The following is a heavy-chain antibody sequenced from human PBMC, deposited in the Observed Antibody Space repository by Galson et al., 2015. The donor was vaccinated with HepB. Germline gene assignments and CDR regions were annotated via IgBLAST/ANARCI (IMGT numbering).Heavy chain of an antibody. V-gene: IGHV5-51*01. CDR3: AQVGHRNSGSHTDVFDI. CDR1: EYTFSAYW. Sequence: QSGAEVKKPGESLKISCKGSEYTFSAYWIGWVRQMPGKGLEWLALIYPADSDTRYNPSLRAQVTISADKSIATAYLQWSSLEASDTSMYYCAQVGHRNSGSHTDVFDIWGQGTMVTVSS. J-gene: IGHJ3*02. D-gene: IGHD5-12*01. CDR2: IYPADSDT.